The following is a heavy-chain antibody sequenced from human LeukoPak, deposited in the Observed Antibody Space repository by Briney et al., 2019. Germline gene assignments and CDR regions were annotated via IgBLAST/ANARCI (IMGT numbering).Heavy chain of an antibody. CDR1: GGSLSPYF. V-gene: IGHV4-59*01. CDR2: IAYSGST. J-gene: IGHJ4*02. CDR3: ARAPSMILPFYFDT. D-gene: IGHD3-22*01. Sequence: SETLSLTCSVSGGSLSPYFWSWLRQPPGRGLEWIGNIAYSGSTHYNSSLNSRVTISVDTSKIQFSLKLTSVTTADTAVYYCARAPSMILPFYFDTWGQGSLVTVSS.